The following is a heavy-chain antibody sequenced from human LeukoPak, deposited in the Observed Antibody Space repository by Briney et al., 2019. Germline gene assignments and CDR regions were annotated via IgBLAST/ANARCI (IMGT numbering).Heavy chain of an antibody. V-gene: IGHV1-69*05. CDR3: AVDGYNFVLYLDY. D-gene: IGHD5-24*01. J-gene: IGHJ4*02. Sequence: ASVTVSCKASGGTFSSYAISWVRQAPGQGREWMGGIIPIFGTANYARKFQGRVTITTDESTSTAYMELSSLRSEDTAVYYCAVDGYNFVLYLDYWGQGTLVTVSS. CDR2: IIPIFGTA. CDR1: GGTFSSYA.